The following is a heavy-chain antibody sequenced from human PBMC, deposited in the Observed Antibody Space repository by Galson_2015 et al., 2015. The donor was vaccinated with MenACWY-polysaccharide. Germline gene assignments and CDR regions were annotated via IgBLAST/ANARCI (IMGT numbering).Heavy chain of an antibody. CDR3: ARGGKYYYDSSGYLNWFDS. J-gene: IGHJ5*01. V-gene: IGHV1-8*01. CDR1: GYTFSSYD. D-gene: IGHD3-22*01. Sequence: SVKVSCKASGYTFSSYDINWVRQTTGQGLEWMVWMNPNSANYGYAQKFQGSVTMTRNTSISIAYMELISLRSEDNAMYYCARGGKYYYDSSGYLNWFDSWGQGTLVTVSS. CDR2: MNPNSANY.